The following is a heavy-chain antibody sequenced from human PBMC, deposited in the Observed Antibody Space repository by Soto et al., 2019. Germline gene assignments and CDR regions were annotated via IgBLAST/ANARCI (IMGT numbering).Heavy chain of an antibody. Sequence: QVKLQESGPGLVKPSQTLSLPCTVSGGSITSGGYYWSWIRQPPGKGLDWIGYIYYSGSTYYNPSIKSRVTISVDPSKIQFSLKLSSVTAADTAVYYCARGHIVATNSRFAPWGQGTLVTVSS. J-gene: IGHJ5*02. CDR2: IYYSGST. CDR1: GGSITSGGYY. V-gene: IGHV4-31*03. CDR3: ARGHIVATNSRFAP. D-gene: IGHD5-12*01.